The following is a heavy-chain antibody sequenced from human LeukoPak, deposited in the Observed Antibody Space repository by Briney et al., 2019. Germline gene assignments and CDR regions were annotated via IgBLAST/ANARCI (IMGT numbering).Heavy chain of an antibody. V-gene: IGHV4-4*02. CDR1: GGSISSSNW. J-gene: IGHJ6*03. D-gene: IGHD2-15*01. Sequence: SETLSLTCAVSGGSISSSNWWSWVRQPPGKGLEWIGEISHSESTNYNPSLKSRVTISVDPSKNQFSLKLNSVTAADTAVYYCARDGWPYYYYMDVWGKGTTVTVSS. CDR3: ARDGWPYYYYMDV. CDR2: ISHSEST.